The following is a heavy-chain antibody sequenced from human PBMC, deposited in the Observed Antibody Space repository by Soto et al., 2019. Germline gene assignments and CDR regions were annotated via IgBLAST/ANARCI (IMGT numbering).Heavy chain of an antibody. D-gene: IGHD2-2*01. CDR1: GFTFSNYG. CDR3: ARDFCPVPTCYDL. CDR2: IDYNEINK. Sequence: PGGSLRLSCVASGFTFSNYGMHWVRQAPGKGLEWVAGIDYNEINKYYIDPVKGRFTISRDQSKNTLYLQMNSLRADDTAVYYCARDFCPVPTCYDLWGQGVLVTVSS. V-gene: IGHV3-33*08. J-gene: IGHJ4*02.